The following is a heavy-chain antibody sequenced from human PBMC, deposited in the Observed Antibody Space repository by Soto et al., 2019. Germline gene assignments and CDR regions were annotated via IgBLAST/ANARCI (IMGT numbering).Heavy chain of an antibody. CDR3: ARDIVATTYGMDV. CDR1: GFTFSSYG. D-gene: IGHD5-12*01. V-gene: IGHV3-33*01. CDR2: IWYDGSNK. Sequence: QVQLVESGGGVVQPGRSLRLSCAASGFTFSSYGMHWVRQAPGKGLEWVAVIWYDGSNKYYADSVKGRFTISRDNSKNTLYLQMNSLRAEDTAVYYCARDIVATTYGMDVWGQGNTVTVSS. J-gene: IGHJ6*02.